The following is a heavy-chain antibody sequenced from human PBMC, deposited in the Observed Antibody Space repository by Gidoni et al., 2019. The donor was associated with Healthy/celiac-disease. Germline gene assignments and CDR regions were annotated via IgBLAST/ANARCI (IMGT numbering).Heavy chain of an antibody. J-gene: IGHJ6*02. CDR1: GFHFSSYS. D-gene: IGHD1-26*01. CDR2: ISSSSSTI. V-gene: IGHV3-48*02. Sequence: EVQLVESGGGLVQPGGYLRLSCAASGFHFSSYSMNWVRQAPGKGLEWVSYISSSSSTIYYADSVKGRFTISRDNAKNSLYLQMNSLRDEDTAVYYCARDEGGSPRDGMDVWGQGTTVTVSS. CDR3: ARDEGGSPRDGMDV.